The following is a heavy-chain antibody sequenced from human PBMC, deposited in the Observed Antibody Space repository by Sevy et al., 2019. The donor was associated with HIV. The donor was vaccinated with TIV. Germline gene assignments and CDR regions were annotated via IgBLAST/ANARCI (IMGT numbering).Heavy chain of an antibody. J-gene: IGHJ4*02. CDR2: IKQDGSVK. D-gene: IGHD6-13*01. Sequence: GGSLRLSCAASGFTLNSYWMSWVRQAPGKGLEWVANIKQDGSVKYYVDSVKGRFTISRDNGRNLVYLQMSSLTAEDTALYYCVRAIAADASLWGQGTLVTVSS. CDR1: GFTLNSYW. V-gene: IGHV3-7*01. CDR3: VRAIAADASL.